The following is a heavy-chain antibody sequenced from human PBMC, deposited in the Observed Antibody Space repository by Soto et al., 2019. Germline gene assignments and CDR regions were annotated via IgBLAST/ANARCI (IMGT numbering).Heavy chain of an antibody. Sequence: EVQILESGGDSVQPGGSLRLSCAISGFTFRSYAMSWVRQAPGKGLEWVSGISGTGGSTYYADSVKGRFTISRDNSNNTLYLQMNSVRAEDTATYCCAKGPVMVQIFYVDYWGQGARVTVSS. V-gene: IGHV3-23*01. CDR2: ISGTGGST. D-gene: IGHD2-8*01. CDR3: AKGPVMVQIFYVDY. CDR1: GFTFRSYA. J-gene: IGHJ4*02.